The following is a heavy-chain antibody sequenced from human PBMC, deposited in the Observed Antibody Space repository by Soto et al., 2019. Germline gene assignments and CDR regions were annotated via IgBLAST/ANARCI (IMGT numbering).Heavy chain of an antibody. Sequence: PSETLSLTCAVSGVSISSHDWWTWVRQPPGKGLEWIGESHQSGNTNYNSSLESRVTISVDKSKNQFSLKLTSVTVADTAVYYCARGTSSWSWKFDYWGQGILVTVSS. CDR2: SHQSGNT. V-gene: IGHV4-4*02. J-gene: IGHJ4*02. D-gene: IGHD6-13*01. CDR3: ARGTSSWSWKFDY. CDR1: GVSISSHDW.